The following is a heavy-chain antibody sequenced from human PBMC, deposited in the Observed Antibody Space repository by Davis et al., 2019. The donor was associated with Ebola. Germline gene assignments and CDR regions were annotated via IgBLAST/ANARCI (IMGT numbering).Heavy chain of an antibody. CDR3: ARRRFLKWLLYGYFDY. V-gene: IGHV4-34*01. CDR2: INHSGST. CDR1: GGSFSGYY. D-gene: IGHD3-3*01. Sequence: SETLSLTCAVYGGSFSGYYWSWIRQPPGKGLEWIGEINHSGSTNYNPSLKSRVTISVDTSKNQFSLKLSSVTAADTAVYYCARRRFLKWLLYGYFDYWGQGTLVTVSS. J-gene: IGHJ4*02.